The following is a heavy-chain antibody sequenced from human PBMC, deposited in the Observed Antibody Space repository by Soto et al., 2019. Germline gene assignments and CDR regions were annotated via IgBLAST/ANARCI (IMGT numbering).Heavy chain of an antibody. V-gene: IGHV5-51*01. Sequence: PGESLKISCKGSGYSFTSYWIGWVRQMPGKGLEWMGIIYPGDSDTRYSPSFQGQVTISADKSISTAYLQWSSLKASDTAMYYFARRPATGPNRAYYYYCMDVWGQGTTVTVSS. CDR3: ARRPATGPNRAYYYYCMDV. J-gene: IGHJ6*02. D-gene: IGHD3-9*01. CDR2: IYPGDSDT. CDR1: GYSFTSYW.